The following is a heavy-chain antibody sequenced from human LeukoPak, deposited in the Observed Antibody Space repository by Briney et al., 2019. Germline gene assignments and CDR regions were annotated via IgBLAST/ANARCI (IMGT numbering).Heavy chain of an antibody. V-gene: IGHV4-61*02. J-gene: IGHJ5*02. CDR2: IYTSGST. D-gene: IGHD3-16*01. CDR3: ARVGEWEADDDLSDYKLDRDHNQFDL. CDR1: GGSISSGSYY. Sequence: SETLSLTCTVSGGSISSGSYYWSWIRQPAGKGLEWIGRIYTSGSTNYNPSLKSRVTISVDTSKNQFSLKLSSVTAADTAVYYCARVGEWEADDDLSDYKLDRDHNQFDLWGQGTLVTVSS.